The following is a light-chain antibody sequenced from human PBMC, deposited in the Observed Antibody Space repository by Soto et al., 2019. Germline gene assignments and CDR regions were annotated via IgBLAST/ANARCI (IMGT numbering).Light chain of an antibody. J-gene: IGKJ1*01. CDR2: DAS. Sequence: GDRVTITCRASQSISSWLAWYQQKPGKAPKLLIYDASSLESGVPSRFSGSGSGTDFTLTISRLEPEDFAVYYCQQYGSSLSWTFGQGTKVDIK. CDR3: QQYGSSLSWT. V-gene: IGKV1-5*01. CDR1: QSISSW.